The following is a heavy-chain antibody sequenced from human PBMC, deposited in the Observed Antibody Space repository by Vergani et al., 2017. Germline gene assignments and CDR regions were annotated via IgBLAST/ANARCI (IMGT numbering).Heavy chain of an antibody. Sequence: QVQLVESGGGVVQPGGSLRLSCAASGFSFSTFGMHWVPQAPGRGLEWVAFLRYDGSTEYYGDAVKGRFIISRDNSKNMLSLEMHSLRPEDTAVYYCANSYCSSLSCYAFYGMEVWGQGTTVTVSS. V-gene: IGHV3-30*02. CDR3: ANSYCSSLSCYAFYGMEV. CDR2: LRYDGSTE. CDR1: GFSFSTFG. J-gene: IGHJ6*02. D-gene: IGHD2-2*01.